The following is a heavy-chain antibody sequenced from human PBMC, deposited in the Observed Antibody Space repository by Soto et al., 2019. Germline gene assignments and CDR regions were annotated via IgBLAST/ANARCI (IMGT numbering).Heavy chain of an antibody. V-gene: IGHV3-15*01. J-gene: IGHJ6*02. CDR2: IKSRTDGGTT. CDR1: GFTFSNAW. D-gene: IGHD6-6*01. Sequence: GGSLRLSCAASGFTFSNAWMSWVRQAPGKGMARVGRIKSRTDGGTTDYAAPVKCRFTISRDDSINTLYLQMNSLKTEDTAVNYCTTGQYSSSNPCYYGIDLWGQRTMATVS. CDR3: TTGQYSSSNPCYYGIDL.